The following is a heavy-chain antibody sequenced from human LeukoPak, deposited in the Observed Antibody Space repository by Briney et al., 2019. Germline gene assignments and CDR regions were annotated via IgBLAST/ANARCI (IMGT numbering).Heavy chain of an antibody. CDR1: GGSISSYY. D-gene: IGHD3-3*01. V-gene: IGHV4-4*07. Sequence: SETLSLTCTVSGGSISSYYWSWIRQPAGKGLEWIGRIYSSGSTNYNPSLKSRVTISVDTSKNQFSLKLSSVTAADTAVYYCARRLVLRAAFDIWGQGTMVTVSS. CDR2: IYSSGST. CDR3: ARRLVLRAAFDI. J-gene: IGHJ3*02.